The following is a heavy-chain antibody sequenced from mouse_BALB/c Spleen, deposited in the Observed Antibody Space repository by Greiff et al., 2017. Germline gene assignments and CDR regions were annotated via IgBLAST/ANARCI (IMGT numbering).Heavy chain of an antibody. J-gene: IGHJ2*01. D-gene: IGHD1-1*02. CDR1: GYTFTSYW. CDR2: IYPSDSYT. CDR3: ARYPGNYFDY. Sequence: QVQLQQPGAELVRPGASVKLSCKASGYTFTSYWINWVKQRPGQGLEWIGNIYPSDSYTNYNQKFKGKATLTADKSSSTAYMQLSSLTSEDSAVYFCARYPGNYFDYWGQGTTLTVSS. V-gene: IGHV1-69*02.